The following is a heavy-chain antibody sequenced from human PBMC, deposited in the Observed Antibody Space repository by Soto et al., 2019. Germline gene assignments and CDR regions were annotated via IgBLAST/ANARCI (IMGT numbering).Heavy chain of an antibody. V-gene: IGHV3-11*06. CDR3: ARHTSGWHYYDY. CDR2: ISGSSRYT. D-gene: IGHD6-19*01. CDR1: GFNFSDHY. Sequence: GVSLRLSCAASGFNFSDHYMNWVRQAPGKGLEWVSYISGSSRYTNFADSVKGRFTISRDNAKNSLYLQMNSLRVEDTAVYYCARHTSGWHYYDYWGQGTPVTVS. J-gene: IGHJ4*02.